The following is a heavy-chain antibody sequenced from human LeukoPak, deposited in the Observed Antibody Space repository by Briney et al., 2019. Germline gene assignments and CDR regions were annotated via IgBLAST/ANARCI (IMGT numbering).Heavy chain of an antibody. CDR1: GYTLTELS. D-gene: IGHD2-2*01. J-gene: IGHJ4*02. CDR2: FDPEDGET. V-gene: IGHV1-24*01. CDR3: AKDGGDCSSISCLYFFDS. Sequence: GASVKVSCKVSGYTLTELSMHWVRQAPGKGLEWMGGFDPEDGETIYAQKFQGRVTMTEDTSTDTAYMELSSLRSEDTAVYYCAKDGGDCSSISCLYFFDSWGQGTLVTVSS.